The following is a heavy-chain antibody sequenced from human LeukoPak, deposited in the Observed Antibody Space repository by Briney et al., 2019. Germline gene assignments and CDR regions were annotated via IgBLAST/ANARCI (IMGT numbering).Heavy chain of an antibody. V-gene: IGHV5-51*01. Sequence: GESLKISCKVSGYNFMTYWIGWVRQMPGKGLEWMGIIYPGESDIRYSPSFQGQVTISADKSISTAYLQWSSLKASDTAIYYYARASGDGRFDYWGQGTLVTASS. CDR3: ARASGDGRFDY. D-gene: IGHD4-17*01. J-gene: IGHJ4*02. CDR1: GYNFMTYW. CDR2: IYPGESDI.